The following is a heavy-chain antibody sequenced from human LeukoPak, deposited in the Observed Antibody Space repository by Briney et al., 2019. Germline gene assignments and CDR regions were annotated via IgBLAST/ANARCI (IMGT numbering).Heavy chain of an antibody. D-gene: IGHD5-18*01. Sequence: GGSLRLSCAASGFTVSSNYMSWVRQAPGKGLEWVSVIYSGGSTYYADSVKGRFTISRDNSKNTLYLQMNSLRAEDTAVYYCARESDNVDTAMVINYWGQGTLVTVSS. CDR2: IYSGGST. V-gene: IGHV3-66*01. CDR3: ARESDNVDTAMVINY. CDR1: GFTVSSNY. J-gene: IGHJ4*02.